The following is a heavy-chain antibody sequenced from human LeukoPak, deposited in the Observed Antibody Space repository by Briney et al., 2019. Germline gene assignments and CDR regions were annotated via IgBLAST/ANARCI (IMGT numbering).Heavy chain of an antibody. J-gene: IGHJ4*02. CDR2: ISGRGGST. D-gene: IGHD5-12*01. Sequence: GGSLRLSCAVSGLTLSNYGMSWARQAPGKGLEWVAGISGRGGSTQDADSVKGRFTISRDNSKNTLYLQMNSLRAEDTAVYYCAKDDVAAPYYFDYWGQGTLVTVSS. CDR1: GLTLSNYG. CDR3: AKDDVAAPYYFDY. V-gene: IGHV3-23*01.